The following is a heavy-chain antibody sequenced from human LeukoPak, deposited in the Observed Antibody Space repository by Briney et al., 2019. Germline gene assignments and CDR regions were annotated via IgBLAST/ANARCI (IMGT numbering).Heavy chain of an antibody. CDR2: ISDNGGST. V-gene: IGHV3-64*04. D-gene: IGHD6-19*01. CDR1: GFTFSSCG. CDR3: AKDSGDRSGWLP. Sequence: GGSLRLSCSASGFTFSSCGMHWVRQAPGKGLEYVSAISDNGGSTKYADSVKGRFTISRDNSKNTLYLQMSSLRADDTAVYYCAKDSGDRSGWLPWGQGTLVTVSS. J-gene: IGHJ5*02.